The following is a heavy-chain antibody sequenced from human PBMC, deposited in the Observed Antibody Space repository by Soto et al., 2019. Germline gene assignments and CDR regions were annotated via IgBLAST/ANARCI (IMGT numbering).Heavy chain of an antibody. CDR2: IKSKTDGGTT. Sequence: EVQLVESGGGLVKPGGSLRLSCAASGFTFSNAWMNWVRQAPGKGLEWVGRIKSKTDGGTTDYAAPVKGRFTISRDDSKNTLYLQMNSLKTEDTAVYYCITDLIVVVPAAPNDYWGQGTLVTVSS. CDR3: ITDLIVVVPAAPNDY. D-gene: IGHD2-2*01. J-gene: IGHJ4*02. CDR1: GFTFSNAW. V-gene: IGHV3-15*07.